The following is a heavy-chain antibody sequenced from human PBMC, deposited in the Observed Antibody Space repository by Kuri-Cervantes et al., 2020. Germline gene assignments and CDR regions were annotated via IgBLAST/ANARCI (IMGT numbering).Heavy chain of an antibody. CDR1: GYTFTGYY. J-gene: IGHJ6*02. D-gene: IGHD5-18*01. V-gene: IGHV1-18*04. CDR3: AREDTAMDYGMDV. CDR2: ISAYNGNT. Sequence: ASVKVSCKASGYTFTGYYMHWVRQAPGQGLEWMGWISAYNGNTNYAQKLQGRVTMTTDTSTSTAYMELRSLRSEDTAVYYCAREDTAMDYGMDVWGQGTTVTVSS.